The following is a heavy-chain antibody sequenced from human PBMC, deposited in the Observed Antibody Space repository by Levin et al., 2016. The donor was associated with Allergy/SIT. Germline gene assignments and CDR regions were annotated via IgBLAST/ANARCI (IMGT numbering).Heavy chain of an antibody. CDR3: ASWGVLTASNFYGMDV. Sequence: GESLKISCAASGFSFSSYSINWVRQAPGKGLEWISYISGSSSSIYYADSVKGRFTISRDNAKNSLFLQMSSLRDEDTAVYFCASWGVLTASNFYGMDVWGQGTTVTVSS. V-gene: IGHV3-48*02. CDR1: GFSFSSYS. CDR2: ISGSSSSI. J-gene: IGHJ6*02. D-gene: IGHD2-2*01.